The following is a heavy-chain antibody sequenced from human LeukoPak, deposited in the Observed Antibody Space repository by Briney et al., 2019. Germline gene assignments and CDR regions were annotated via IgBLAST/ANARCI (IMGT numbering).Heavy chain of an antibody. J-gene: IGHJ4*02. V-gene: IGHV3-7*01. CDR2: IRPDANDG. CDR1: GFTFGHYW. CDR3: ARADWGSIDY. Sequence: PGGSLRLSCAASGFTFGHYWMTWVRQAPGKGLEWVAIIRPDANDGSYVDSVKGRFTISRDNAKNSLYLQVHSLRAEDTAVYFCARADWGSIDYWGQGALVTVSS. D-gene: IGHD7-27*01.